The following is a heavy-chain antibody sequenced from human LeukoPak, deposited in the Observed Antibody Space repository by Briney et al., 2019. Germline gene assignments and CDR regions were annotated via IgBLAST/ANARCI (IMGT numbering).Heavy chain of an antibody. CDR2: ISWNSGSI. V-gene: IGHV3-9*01. Sequence: PGGSLRLSCAASGFTFDDYAMHWVRQAPGKGLEWVSGISWNSGSIGYADSVKGRFTISRDNAKNSLYLQMNSLRAEDTALYYCAKTGYGDYDYFDYWGQGTLVTVSS. CDR3: AKTGYGDYDYFDY. J-gene: IGHJ4*02. D-gene: IGHD4-17*01. CDR1: GFTFDDYA.